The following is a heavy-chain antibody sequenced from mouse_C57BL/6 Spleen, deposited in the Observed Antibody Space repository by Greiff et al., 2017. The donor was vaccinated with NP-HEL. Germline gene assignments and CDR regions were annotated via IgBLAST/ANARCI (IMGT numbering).Heavy chain of an antibody. CDR2: ISSGGDYI. CDR3: TRVGIAHWYFDV. D-gene: IGHD4-1*01. Sequence: EVHLVESGEGLVKPGGSLKLSCAASGFTFSSYAMSWVRQTPEKRLEWVAYISSGGDYIYYADTVKGRFTISRDNARNTLYLQMSSLKSEDTAMYYCTRVGIAHWYFDVWGTGTTVTVSS. CDR1: GFTFSSYA. J-gene: IGHJ1*03. V-gene: IGHV5-9-1*02.